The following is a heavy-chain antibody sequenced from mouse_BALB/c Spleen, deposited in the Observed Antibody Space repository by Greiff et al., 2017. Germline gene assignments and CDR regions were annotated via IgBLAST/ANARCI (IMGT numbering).Heavy chain of an antibody. V-gene: IGHV5-9*03. J-gene: IGHJ3*01. CDR1: GFTFSSYT. CDR2: ISSGGGNT. D-gene: IGHD2-2*01. Sequence: EVHLVESGGGLVKPGGSLKLSCAASGFTFSSYTMSWVRQTPEKRLEWVATISSGGGNTYYPDSVKGRFTISRDNAKNNLYLQMSSLRSEDTALYYCARSDYGYDVWFADWGQGTLVTVSA. CDR3: ARSDYGYDVWFAD.